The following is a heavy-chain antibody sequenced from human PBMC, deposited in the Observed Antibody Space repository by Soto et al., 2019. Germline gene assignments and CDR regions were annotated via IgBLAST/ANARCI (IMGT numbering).Heavy chain of an antibody. V-gene: IGHV3-53*01. CDR2: IYSGGST. CDR3: ARVRLHYYDSSGSFDY. Sequence: GGSLRLSCAASGFTVSSNYMSWVRQAPGKGLEWVSVIYSGGSTYYADPVKGRFTISRDNSKNTLYLQMNSLRAEDTAVYYCARVRLHYYDSSGSFDYWGQGTLVTVSS. CDR1: GFTVSSNY. J-gene: IGHJ4*02. D-gene: IGHD3-22*01.